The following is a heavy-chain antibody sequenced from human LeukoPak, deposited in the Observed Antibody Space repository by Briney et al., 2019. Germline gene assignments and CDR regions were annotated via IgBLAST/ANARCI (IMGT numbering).Heavy chain of an antibody. V-gene: IGHV3-7*01. CDR1: TFTFSSHW. J-gene: IGHJ4*02. D-gene: IGHD1-1*01. Sequence: GGSLRLSCAASTFTFSSHWMDWVRPAPGKGLGWVANIKQDGRESNYLDSVKGRFTISRDNAKSSLYLQMNSLRAEDTAVDYGAKVRVGWGQGTLVTVSS. CDR2: IKQDGRES. CDR3: AKVRVG.